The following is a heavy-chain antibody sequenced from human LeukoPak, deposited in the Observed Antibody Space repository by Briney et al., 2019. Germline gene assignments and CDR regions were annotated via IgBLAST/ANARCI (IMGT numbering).Heavy chain of an antibody. D-gene: IGHD3-9*01. V-gene: IGHV3-23*01. J-gene: IGHJ6*04. CDR1: GFTFSSYA. CDR2: IVGSGTST. Sequence: GGSLRLSCAASGFTFSSYAMSWVRQAPGKGLEWVSEIVGSGTSTYYADSVKGRFTISRDNSKNTLYLQMNSLRGEDTAVYYCAKNGYHDILSRGMDVWGKGTTVTVSS. CDR3: AKNGYHDILSRGMDV.